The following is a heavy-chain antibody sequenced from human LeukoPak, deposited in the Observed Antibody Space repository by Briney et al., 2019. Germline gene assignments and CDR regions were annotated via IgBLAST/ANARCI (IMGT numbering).Heavy chain of an antibody. CDR2: VYHSGST. CDR3: ARDRDSSFDY. Sequence: SETLSLTCAVSGGSITSNNWWSWVRQPPGKGLEWIGEVYHSGSTNYHPSLKSRITISVDKSKNQFSLKLSSVTAADTAVYYCARDRDSSFDYWGQGTLVTVSS. D-gene: IGHD6-13*01. CDR1: GGSITSNNW. J-gene: IGHJ4*02. V-gene: IGHV4-4*02.